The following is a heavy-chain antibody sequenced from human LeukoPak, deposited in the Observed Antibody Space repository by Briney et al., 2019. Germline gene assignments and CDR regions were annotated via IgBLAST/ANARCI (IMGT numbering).Heavy chain of an antibody. V-gene: IGHV4-4*02. CDR2: IYHSGST. J-gene: IGHJ4*02. CDR3: ARRGSGWYFPSDY. D-gene: IGHD6-19*01. CDR1: GGSISSSNW. Sequence: SETLSLTCAVSGGSISSSNWWCWVRQPPGKGLEWIGEIYHSGSTNYNPSLKSRVTISVDKSKNQFSLKLSSVTAADTAVYYCARRGSGWYFPSDYWGQGTLVTVSS.